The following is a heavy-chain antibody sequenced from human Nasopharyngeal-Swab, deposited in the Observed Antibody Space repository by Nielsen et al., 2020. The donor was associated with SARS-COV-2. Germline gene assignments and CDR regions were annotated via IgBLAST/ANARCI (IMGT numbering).Heavy chain of an antibody. CDR2: IYYSGST. CDR1: GGSISSSSYY. D-gene: IGHD6-6*01. CDR3: ARISPRKDSSLDY. V-gene: IGHV4-39*01. J-gene: IGHJ4*02. Sequence: LSCTVSGGSISSSSYYWGWLRQPPGKGLEWIGGIYYSGSTYYNPSLKSRVTISVDTSKNQFSLKLSSVTAADTAVYYCARISPRKDSSLDYWGQGTLVTVSS.